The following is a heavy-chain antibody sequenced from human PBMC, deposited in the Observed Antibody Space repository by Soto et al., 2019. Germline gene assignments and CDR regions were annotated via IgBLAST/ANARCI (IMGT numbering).Heavy chain of an antibody. CDR3: ARAPRYGSGGIRHYHYYGMDV. D-gene: IGHD2-15*01. Sequence: SETLSLTCAISGDSVSSNSAAWNWIRQSPSRGLEWLGRTYYRSKWYNDYAVSVKSRITINPDTSKNQFSLQLNSVTPEDTAVYYCARAPRYGSGGIRHYHYYGMDVWGQGTTVSVS. CDR2: TYYRSKWYN. CDR1: GDSVSSNSAA. J-gene: IGHJ6*02. V-gene: IGHV6-1*01.